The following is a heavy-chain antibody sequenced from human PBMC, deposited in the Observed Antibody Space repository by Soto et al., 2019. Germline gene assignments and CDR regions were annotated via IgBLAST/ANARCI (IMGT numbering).Heavy chain of an antibody. V-gene: IGHV4-31*03. CDR3: ARESWELLHAFDI. CDR2: IYYLGRT. D-gene: IGHD1-26*01. CDR1: GDSINSGGYY. J-gene: IGHJ3*02. Sequence: SETLSLTCTVSGDSINSGGYYWSWIRQHPGKGLEWIGYIYYLGRTYYNPSLKSRLTISLDTSNNQFSLKLSSVTAADTAVYYCARESWELLHAFDIWGQGSMVTVSS.